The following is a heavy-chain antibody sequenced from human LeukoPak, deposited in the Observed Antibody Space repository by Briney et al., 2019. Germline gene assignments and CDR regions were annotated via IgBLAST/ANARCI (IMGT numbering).Heavy chain of an antibody. J-gene: IGHJ4*02. Sequence: GRSLRLSCGASGFTFSNNVMHWVRQAPGRGLEWVAMISYDGGSKYYADSVKGRFTISRDNSKNTLYLQMNSLRAEDTAVYYCAKSDSSGWYMKPIDYWGQGTLVTVSS. D-gene: IGHD6-19*01. CDR3: AKSDSSGWYMKPIDY. CDR2: ISYDGGSK. V-gene: IGHV3-30-3*02. CDR1: GFTFSNNV.